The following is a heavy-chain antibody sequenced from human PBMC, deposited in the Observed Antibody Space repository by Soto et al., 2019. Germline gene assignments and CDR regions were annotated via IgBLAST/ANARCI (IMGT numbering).Heavy chain of an antibody. CDR1: GFTFSSYA. V-gene: IGHV3-23*01. CDR2: INGGGGST. J-gene: IGHJ4*02. D-gene: IGHD5-12*01. Sequence: EVHLLESGGGLVQPGGSLRLSCAASGFTFSSYAMSWVRQAPGKGLEWVSAINGGGGSTYYADSVKGRFTISRDNSKNTLYLQLNSLRAEDTAVYFCAKDSGYSGYGTRWGQGTLVTVSS. CDR3: AKDSGYSGYGTR.